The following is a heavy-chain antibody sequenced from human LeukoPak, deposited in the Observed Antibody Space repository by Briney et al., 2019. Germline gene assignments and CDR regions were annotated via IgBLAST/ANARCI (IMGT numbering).Heavy chain of an antibody. V-gene: IGHV3-23*01. Sequence: GGSLSLSCAASGVTFSSYAMSWVRQPPGKGLEWVSAISGSGGSTYYAASEKGRFTISRDNSRNALYLQMNRLRAEDTAVYYCVKELSLRHKTYSSSPRDYWGQGTLVTVSS. CDR2: ISGSGGST. J-gene: IGHJ4*02. D-gene: IGHD6-6*01. CDR3: VKELSLRHKTYSSSPRDY. CDR1: GVTFSSYA.